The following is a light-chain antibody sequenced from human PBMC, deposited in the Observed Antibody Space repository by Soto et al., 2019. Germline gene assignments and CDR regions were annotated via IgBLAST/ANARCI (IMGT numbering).Light chain of an antibody. J-gene: IGKJ1*01. CDR2: DAS. CDR3: QQYNDYWT. V-gene: IGKV1-5*01. CDR1: QTITTW. Sequence: IQMPKSPSTLSSSVGDRVTITCRATQTITTWLAWYQQKPAKAPKLLIYDASSLESGVPSRFSGSGSGTEFTLTISSLQPDDFATYYCQQYNDYWTFGQGTKVDI.